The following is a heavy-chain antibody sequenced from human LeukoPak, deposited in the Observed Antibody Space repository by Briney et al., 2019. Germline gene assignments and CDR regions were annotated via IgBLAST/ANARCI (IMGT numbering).Heavy chain of an antibody. Sequence: SQTLSLTCTVSGGSISSGSYYWRWVRQPAGRGLEWVGRIYTSGSTNYNPSLKSRVTISVDTSKNPFSLKLSSVTAADTAVYYCASVGDYVSYWGQGTLVTVSS. J-gene: IGHJ4*02. V-gene: IGHV4-61*02. CDR1: GGSISSGSYY. CDR2: IYTSGST. D-gene: IGHD4-17*01. CDR3: ASVGDYVSY.